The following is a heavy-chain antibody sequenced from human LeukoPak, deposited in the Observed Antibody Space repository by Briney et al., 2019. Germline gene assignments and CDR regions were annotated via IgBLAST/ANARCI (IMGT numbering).Heavy chain of an antibody. Sequence: GGSLRLSCAASGFTVSSNYMSWVRQAPGKGLEWVSVIYSGGSTYYADSVKGRFTISRDNSKNALYLQMNSLRAEDTAVYYCARGGGGFNCSSTSCYYYYGMDVWGQGTTVTVSS. CDR1: GFTVSSNY. J-gene: IGHJ6*02. CDR2: IYSGGST. CDR3: ARGGGGFNCSSTSCYYYYGMDV. D-gene: IGHD2-2*01. V-gene: IGHV3-66*01.